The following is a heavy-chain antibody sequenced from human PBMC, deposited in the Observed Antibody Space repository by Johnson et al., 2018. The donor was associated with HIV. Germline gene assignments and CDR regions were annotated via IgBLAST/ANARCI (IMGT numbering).Heavy chain of an antibody. CDR1: GFTFSSYA. CDR3: ARDPYTGAGNPFDI. D-gene: IGHD3-10*01. CDR2: ISYDGSNK. J-gene: IGHJ3*02. V-gene: IGHV3-30-3*01. Sequence: QVQLVESGGGVVQPGRSLRLSCAASGFTFSSYAMHWVRQAPGKGLEWVAVISYDGSNKYYADSVKGRFTISRDNSKNTLSLQMNSLRAGDTAVYYCARDPYTGAGNPFDIWGQGTRVTVS.